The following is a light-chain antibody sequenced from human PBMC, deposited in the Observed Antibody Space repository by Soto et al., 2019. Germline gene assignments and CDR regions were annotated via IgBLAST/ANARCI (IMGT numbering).Light chain of an antibody. V-gene: IGLV1-44*01. Sequence: QSVLTQPPSVSGAPGQRVTISCTGSSCNIGAGSDVHWYQQLPGTTPKLLIYSSDQRPSGVPDRFSGSQSGTSASLAISGLQSEDEADYYCAAWDDSLNGHVVFGGGTKLTVL. CDR1: SCNIGAGSD. CDR2: SSD. J-gene: IGLJ2*01. CDR3: AAWDDSLNGHVV.